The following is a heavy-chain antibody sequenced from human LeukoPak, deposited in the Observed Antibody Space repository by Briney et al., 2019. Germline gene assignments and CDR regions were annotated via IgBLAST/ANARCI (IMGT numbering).Heavy chain of an antibody. D-gene: IGHD3-3*01. CDR3: ARGVPYPSWSGPHYSDD. CDR2: IKQDGSQE. CDR1: GFTLSTYW. V-gene: IGHV3-7*01. J-gene: IGHJ4*02. Sequence: GGSLRLSCAASGFTLSTYWMSWVSQAPGKGLEWVAHIKQDGSQEYYVDSVRGRFTISRDNAKNSLNLQMNYLRSDDTAVYYCARGVPYPSWSGPHYSDDWGQGILVTVSS.